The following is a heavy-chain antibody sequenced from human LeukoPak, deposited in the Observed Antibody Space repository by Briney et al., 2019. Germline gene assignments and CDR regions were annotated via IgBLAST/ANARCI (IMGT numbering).Heavy chain of an antibody. CDR3: TTVRGVCYGVPC. Sequence: GGSLRLSCAAPEFTFSNAWMSWVRQAPGKGLEWVGRIKSKTDGGTTDYAAPVKGRFTISRDDSKNTLYLQMNSLKTEDTAVYYCTTVRGVCYGVPCWGQGTLVTVSS. CDR1: EFTFSNAW. J-gene: IGHJ4*02. V-gene: IGHV3-15*01. D-gene: IGHD2-8*01. CDR2: IKSKTDGGTT.